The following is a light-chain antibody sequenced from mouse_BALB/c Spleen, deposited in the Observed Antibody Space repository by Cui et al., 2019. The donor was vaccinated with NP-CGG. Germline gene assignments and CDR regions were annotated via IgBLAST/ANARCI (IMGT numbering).Light chain of an antibody. Sequence: QAVVTQESALTTSPGETVTLTCRSSTGAVTTSNYANWVQEKTDHGVTGLRGGTSNRAPGVPARFSGSLIGDKAALTITGAQTEDEAVYFCALWYSNHWVFGGGTKLTVL. CDR3: ALWYSNHWV. J-gene: IGLJ1*01. V-gene: IGLV1*01. CDR1: TGAVTTSNY. CDR2: GTS.